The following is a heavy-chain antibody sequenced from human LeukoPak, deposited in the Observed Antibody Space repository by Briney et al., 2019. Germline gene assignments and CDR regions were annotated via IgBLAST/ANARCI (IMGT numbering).Heavy chain of an antibody. D-gene: IGHD5-24*01. CDR3: ASYRDGYKGWFDP. CDR1: GFTFSSYS. Sequence: GGSLRLSCAASGFTFSSYSMNWVRQAPGKGLEWVSSISSSSSSYIYYADSVKGRFTISRDNAKNSLYLQMNSLRAEDTAVYYCASYRDGYKGWFDPWGQGTLVTVSS. J-gene: IGHJ5*02. V-gene: IGHV3-21*01. CDR2: ISSSSSSYI.